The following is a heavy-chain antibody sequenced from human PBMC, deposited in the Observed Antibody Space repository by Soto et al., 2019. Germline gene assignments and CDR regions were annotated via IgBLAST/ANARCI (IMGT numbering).Heavy chain of an antibody. Sequence: ASVKVSCKASGYTFTSYDMSWVRQAPGQGLEWVGWINPFYGNTNYAQTLQGRVTLTTDTSTSTVYMELRSLRSAADTAVYFCARGRYCLTGRCFPNWFDSWGQGTLVTVSS. CDR1: GYTFTSYD. D-gene: IGHD2-15*01. CDR3: ARGRYCLTGRCFPNWFDS. V-gene: IGHV1-18*01. J-gene: IGHJ5*01. CDR2: INPFYGNT.